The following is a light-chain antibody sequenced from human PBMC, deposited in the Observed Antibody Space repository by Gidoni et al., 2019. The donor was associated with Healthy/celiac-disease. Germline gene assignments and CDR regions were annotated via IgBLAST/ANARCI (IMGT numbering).Light chain of an antibody. CDR1: SSDVGGSNY. V-gene: IGLV2-8*01. CDR3: SSYAGSNNLV. CDR2: EVS. Sequence: QAALTQPPSASGSPGQSVTISCTGTSSDVGGSNYVSWYQQHPGKATKLMNYEVSKRPSGVPDRFSGSKSGNTASLTVSGLQAEDEADYYCSSYAGSNNLVFGGGTKLTVL. J-gene: IGLJ2*01.